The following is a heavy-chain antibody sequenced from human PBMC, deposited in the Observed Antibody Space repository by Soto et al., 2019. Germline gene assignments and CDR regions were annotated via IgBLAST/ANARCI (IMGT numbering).Heavy chain of an antibody. V-gene: IGHV3-11*06. Sequence: QVQLVESGGGLVKPGGSLRLSCAASGFTFNDYYMSWIRQVPGKGLEWIAYISTSSAYTHDADSVRGRFTISRDNAQNSLYLHMNSLGVEDAAVYYFAGGQWSSDVAYFDYWGQGTLVTVSS. D-gene: IGHD2-8*01. CDR2: ISTSSAYT. CDR1: GFTFNDYY. CDR3: AGGQWSSDVAYFDY. J-gene: IGHJ4*02.